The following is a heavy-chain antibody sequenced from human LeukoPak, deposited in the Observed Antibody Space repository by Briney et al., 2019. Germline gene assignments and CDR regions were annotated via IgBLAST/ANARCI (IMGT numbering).Heavy chain of an antibody. D-gene: IGHD2-15*01. CDR1: GGSISSGGYY. V-gene: IGHV4-31*03. CDR2: IYYSGST. Sequence: SQTLSLTCTVSGGSISSGGYYWSWIRQHPGKGLEWIGYIYYSGSTYYNPSLKNRVTISLDTSKNQFSLNLSSVTAADTAVYYCAGEGPYWLDYWGQGTLVTVSS. J-gene: IGHJ4*02. CDR3: AGEGPYWLDY.